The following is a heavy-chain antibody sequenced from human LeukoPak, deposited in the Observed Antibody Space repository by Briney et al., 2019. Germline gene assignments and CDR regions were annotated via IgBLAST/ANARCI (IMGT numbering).Heavy chain of an antibody. Sequence: SETLSLTCTVSGGSISSGGYYWSWIRQHPGKGLEWIGYIYYSGSTYYNPSLKSRVTISVDTSKNQFSLKLSSVTAADTAVYYCARRGTTVTVFDYWGQGTPVTVSS. D-gene: IGHD4-17*01. CDR2: IYYSGST. CDR1: GGSISSGGYY. V-gene: IGHV4-31*03. J-gene: IGHJ4*02. CDR3: ARRGTTVTVFDY.